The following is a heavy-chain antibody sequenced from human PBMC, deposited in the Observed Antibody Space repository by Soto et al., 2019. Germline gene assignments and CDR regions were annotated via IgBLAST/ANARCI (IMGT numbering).Heavy chain of an antibody. CDR1: AGSFSHYY. V-gene: IGHV4-34*01. D-gene: IGHD6-19*01. Sequence: SETLSLTCAVYAGSFSHYYWNWIRQSPGKGLEWIGKIKHSGSSNYNPSLRSRVSISVGMSKNQFSLGLTPVTAADTAVYYCARGGSSDWQVALDIWGQGTMVTVSS. CDR2: IKHSGSS. CDR3: ARGGSSDWQVALDI. J-gene: IGHJ3*02.